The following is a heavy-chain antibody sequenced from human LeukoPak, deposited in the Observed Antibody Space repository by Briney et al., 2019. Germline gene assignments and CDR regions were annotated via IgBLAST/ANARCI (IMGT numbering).Heavy chain of an antibody. CDR3: ARRARGYCSSTSCYIGGYYFDY. Sequence: SETLSLTCAVSGYSISSGYYWGWIRQPPGKGLEWSGSIYHSGSTYYNPSLKSRVTISVDTSKNQFSLKLSSVTAADTAVYYCARRARGYCSSTSCYIGGYYFDYWGQGTLVTVSS. CDR2: IYHSGST. J-gene: IGHJ4*02. D-gene: IGHD2-2*02. CDR1: GYSISSGYY. V-gene: IGHV4-38-2*01.